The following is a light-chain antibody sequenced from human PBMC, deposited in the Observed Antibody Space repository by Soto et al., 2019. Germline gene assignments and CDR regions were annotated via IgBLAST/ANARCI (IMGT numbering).Light chain of an antibody. CDR3: QHYGGSLGYS. CDR2: GAS. V-gene: IGKV3-20*01. CDR1: QSVSGSY. Sequence: EIVLTQSPGTLSLSPGERATLSCRASQSVSGSYLAWYQQKPGQAPRLLIYGASSRAPGIPDRISGSGSGTDFTLTISRLEPEDFEVYPVQHYGGSLGYSFGQGTKREIK. J-gene: IGKJ2*03.